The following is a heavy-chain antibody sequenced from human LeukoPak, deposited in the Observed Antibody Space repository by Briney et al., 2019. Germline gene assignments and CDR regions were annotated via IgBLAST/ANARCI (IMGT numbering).Heavy chain of an antibody. CDR2: IIPIFGTA. CDR3: ASSDYCSSTSCSWGSWFDP. J-gene: IGHJ5*02. V-gene: IGHV1-69*13. Sequence: SVKVSCKASGGTFSSYAISWVRQAPGQGLEWMGGIIPIFGTANYAQKFQGRVTITADESTSTAYMELSSLRSEDTAVYYCASSDYCSSTSCSWGSWFDPWGQGTLVTVSS. D-gene: IGHD2-2*01. CDR1: GGTFSSYA.